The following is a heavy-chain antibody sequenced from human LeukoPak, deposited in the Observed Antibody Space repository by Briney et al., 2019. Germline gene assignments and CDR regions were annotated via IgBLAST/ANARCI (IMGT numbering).Heavy chain of an antibody. Sequence: PGGSLRRSCAASGFTFGRYAMQWVRQAPGKGLQFVSTISSDGGTTFYASSVKGRFTISRDNSKNTLYLQMGSLRAEDMALYYCARNYYHTTGPFAALDISGQGTMVTVSS. J-gene: IGHJ3*02. CDR1: GFTFGRYA. V-gene: IGHV3-64*01. D-gene: IGHD3-22*01. CDR2: ISSDGGTT. CDR3: ARNYYHTTGPFAALDI.